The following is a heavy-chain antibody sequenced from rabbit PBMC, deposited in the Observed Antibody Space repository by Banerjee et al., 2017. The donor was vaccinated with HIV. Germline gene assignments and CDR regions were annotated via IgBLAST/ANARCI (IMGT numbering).Heavy chain of an antibody. CDR2: IYAGSSRIS. CDR3: ARASAYADYGYDV. J-gene: IGHJ2*01. D-gene: IGHD6-1*01. CDR1: GFSFSSSYY. Sequence: QSLEESGGDLVKPGASLTLTCTASGFSFSSSYYMCWVRQAPGKGLEWIGCIYAGSSRISYYASWAKGRFTISKTSSTTVTLQMTSLTAADTATYFCARASAYADYGYDVWGPGTLVTVS. V-gene: IGHV1S40*01.